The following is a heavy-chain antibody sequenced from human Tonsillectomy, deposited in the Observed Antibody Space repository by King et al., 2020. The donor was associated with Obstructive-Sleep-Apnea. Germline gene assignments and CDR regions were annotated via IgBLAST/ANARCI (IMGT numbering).Heavy chain of an antibody. Sequence: VQLQESGPGLVKPSETLSLTCTVSGGSISSYYCSWIRQPPGKGLEWSGYIYYRGSTNYHPPRKSRVTITVDTSKNPFSLKLGSVTAADTAVYYCARVGSSGWYFWGQGTLVTVSS. D-gene: IGHD6-19*01. CDR3: ARVGSSGWYF. V-gene: IGHV4-59*01. CDR2: IYYRGST. CDR1: GGSISSYY. J-gene: IGHJ4*02.